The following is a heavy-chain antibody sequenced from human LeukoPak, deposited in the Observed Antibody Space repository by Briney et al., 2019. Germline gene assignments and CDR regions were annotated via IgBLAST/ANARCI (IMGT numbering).Heavy chain of an antibody. CDR2: ISSSSSSTI. CDR1: GFTFSSYS. D-gene: IGHD3-22*01. V-gene: IGHV3-48*01. Sequence: GGSLRLSCAASGFTFSSYSMNWVRQAPGKGLEWVSYISSSSSSTIYYADSMKGRFTIFRDNAKNSLFLQMNSLRAEDTAVYYCARNPRLVRYYMDVWGKGTTVTVSS. J-gene: IGHJ6*03. CDR3: ARNPRLVRYYMDV.